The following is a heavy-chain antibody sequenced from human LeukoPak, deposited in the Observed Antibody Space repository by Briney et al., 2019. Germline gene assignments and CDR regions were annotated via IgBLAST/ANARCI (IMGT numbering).Heavy chain of an antibody. J-gene: IGHJ4*02. Sequence: GGSLRLSCAASGFTFSSYSMNWVSHAPGKGLEWVLSISSSSSYIYYADSVKGRFTISRDNAKNSLYLQMNSLRAEDTAVYYCARGYSYGDMPGYWGQGTLVTVSS. CDR2: ISSSSSYI. CDR1: GFTFSSYS. CDR3: ARGYSYGDMPGY. V-gene: IGHV3-21*01. D-gene: IGHD5-18*01.